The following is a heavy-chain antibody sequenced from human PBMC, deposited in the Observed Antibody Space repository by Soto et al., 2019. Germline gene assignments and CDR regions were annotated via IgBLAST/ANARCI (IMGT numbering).Heavy chain of an antibody. CDR2: ISYDGSNK. Sequence: PGGSLRLSCAASGFTFSSYGMHWVRQAPGKGLEWVAVISYDGSNKYYADSVKGRFTISRDNSKNTLYLQMKSLRAEDTAVYYCAKEVYYDSSGYYPSGAFDIWGQGTMVTVSS. D-gene: IGHD3-22*01. CDR3: AKEVYYDSSGYYPSGAFDI. J-gene: IGHJ3*02. CDR1: GFTFSSYG. V-gene: IGHV3-30*18.